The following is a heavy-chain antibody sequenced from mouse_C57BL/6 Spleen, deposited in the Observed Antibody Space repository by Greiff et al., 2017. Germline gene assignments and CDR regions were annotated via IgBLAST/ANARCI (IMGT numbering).Heavy chain of an antibody. CDR1: GYTFTSYW. Sequence: QVQLQQPGTELVKPGASVKLSCKASGYTFTSYWMHWVKQRPGQGLEWIGNINPSNGGTNYNEKFKSKATLTVDKSSSTAYMQLSSLTSEGSAVYYCAGSGLYYGSRGYAMDYWGQGTSVTVSS. CDR3: AGSGLYYGSRGYAMDY. CDR2: INPSNGGT. V-gene: IGHV1-53*01. J-gene: IGHJ4*01. D-gene: IGHD1-1*01.